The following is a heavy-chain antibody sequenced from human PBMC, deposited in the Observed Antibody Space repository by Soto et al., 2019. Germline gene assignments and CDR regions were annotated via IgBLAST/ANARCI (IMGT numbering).Heavy chain of an antibody. J-gene: IGHJ6*02. CDR3: ARDGYDILTGYGIPYYYYGMDV. V-gene: IGHV6-1*01. CDR2: TYYRSKWYN. D-gene: IGHD3-9*01. Sequence: PSQTLSLTCVISGDSVSSNSAAWNWIRQSPSRGLEWLGRTYYRSKWYNDYAVSVKSRITINPDTSKNQFSLQLNSVTPEDTAVYYCARDGYDILTGYGIPYYYYGMDVWGQGTTVTVSS. CDR1: GDSVSSNSAA.